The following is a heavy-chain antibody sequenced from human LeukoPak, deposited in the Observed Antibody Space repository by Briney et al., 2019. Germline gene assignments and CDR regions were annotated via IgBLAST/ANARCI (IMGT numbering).Heavy chain of an antibody. J-gene: IGHJ3*02. CDR1: GGSISSYY. D-gene: IGHD2-21*01. Sequence: SETLSLTCTVSGGSISSYYWSWIRQPPGKGLEWIGDIYYSGSTNYNPSLKSRVTISVDTSKNQFSLKLSSVTAADTAVYYCARDGASMSDAFDIWGQGTMVTVSS. CDR2: IYYSGST. V-gene: IGHV4-59*01. CDR3: ARDGASMSDAFDI.